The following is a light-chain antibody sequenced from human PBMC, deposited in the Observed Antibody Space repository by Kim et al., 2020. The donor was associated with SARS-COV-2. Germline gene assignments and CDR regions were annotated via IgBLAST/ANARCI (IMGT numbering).Light chain of an antibody. CDR1: STDVGGYDF. V-gene: IGLV2-14*03. CDR2: DVT. J-gene: IGLJ3*02. Sequence: QSALTQPASVSGSPGQSITISCTGTSTDVGGYDFVSWYQQHPGKVPKLILYDVTKRHSGVSSRFSGSKSGNTASLTISGLQAEDEAGYYCSSYTIRSTFVFGGGTQLTVL. CDR3: SSYTIRSTFV.